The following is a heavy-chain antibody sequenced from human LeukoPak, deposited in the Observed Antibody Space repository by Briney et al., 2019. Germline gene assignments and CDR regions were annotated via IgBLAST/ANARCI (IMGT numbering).Heavy chain of an antibody. D-gene: IGHD3-10*01. CDR2: IKEDGSEK. V-gene: IGHV3-7*01. Sequence: PGGSLRLTCTASGFTISSYWMSWVRQAPGKGLEWVANIKEDGSEKYYVDSVKGRFTISRDNAKNSLYLQMNSLRAEDTAVYYCARETHGDYMDVWRKGTTVTVSS. CDR3: ARETHGDYMDV. CDR1: GFTISSYW. J-gene: IGHJ6*03.